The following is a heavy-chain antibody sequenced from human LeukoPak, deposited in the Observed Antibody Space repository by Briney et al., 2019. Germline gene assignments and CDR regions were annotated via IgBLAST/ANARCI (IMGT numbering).Heavy chain of an antibody. CDR1: GFSFTSYW. CDR3: ARGGLFAYYLDY. V-gene: IGHV3-74*01. J-gene: IGHJ4*02. D-gene: IGHD3-10*02. Sequence: PGGSLRLSCAASGFSFTSYWMHWVRQAPGKGLVWVSRIKGDGSSISYADSVEGRFTISRDKAKNTVYLQMNSLRAEDTAVYYCARGGLFAYYLDYWSQGTLVTVSS. CDR2: IKGDGSSI.